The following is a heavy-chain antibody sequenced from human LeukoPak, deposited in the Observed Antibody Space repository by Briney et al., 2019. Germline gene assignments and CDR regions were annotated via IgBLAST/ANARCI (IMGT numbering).Heavy chain of an antibody. CDR1: GFTFSSYE. J-gene: IGHJ4*02. CDR2: ISSSGSTI. D-gene: IGHD3-16*01. Sequence: GRSLRLSCAASGFTFSSYEINWVRQAPGKGLEWVSYISSSGSTIYYADSVKGRFTISRDNAKNSLYLQMNSLRAENTAVYYCARGSGGAFGGVMVDYWGQGTLVTVSS. CDR3: ARGSGGAFGGVMVDY. V-gene: IGHV3-48*03.